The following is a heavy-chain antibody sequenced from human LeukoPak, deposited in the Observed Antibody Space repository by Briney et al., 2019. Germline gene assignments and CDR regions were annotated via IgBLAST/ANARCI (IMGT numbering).Heavy chain of an antibody. CDR3: ARGTYMITFGGVIVGNYYYYMDV. J-gene: IGHJ6*03. D-gene: IGHD3-16*02. CDR2: IYYSGST. CDR1: GGSISSYY. V-gene: IGHV4-59*01. Sequence: SETLSLTCTVSGGSISSYYWSWIRQPPGKGLEWIGYIYYSGSTNYNPSLKSRVTISVDTSKSQFSLKLSSVTAADTAVYYCARGTYMITFGGVIVGNYYYYMDVWGKGTTVTISS.